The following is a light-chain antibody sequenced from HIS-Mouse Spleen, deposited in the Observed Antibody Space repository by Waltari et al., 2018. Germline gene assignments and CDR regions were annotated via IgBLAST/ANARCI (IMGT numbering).Light chain of an antibody. CDR2: EDS. J-gene: IGLJ2*01. V-gene: IGLV3-10*01. CDR1: ALPNKY. CDR3: YSTDSSGNHRV. Sequence: SYELTQPPSVSVSPGQTARITCSGDALPNKYAYWYQQKSGHAPVLVIDEDSKRPSGIPERFSGSSSGTMATVTISGAQVEDEADYYCYSTDSSGNHRVFGGGTKLTVL.